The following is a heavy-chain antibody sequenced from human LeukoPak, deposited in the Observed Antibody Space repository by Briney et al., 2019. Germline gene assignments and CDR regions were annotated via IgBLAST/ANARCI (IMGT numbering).Heavy chain of an antibody. CDR2: IKSKTDGGTT. Sequence: GGSLRLSCAASGFTLNSYAMNWVRQAPGKGLEWVGRIKSKTDGGTTDYAAPVKGRFTISRDDSKNTLYLQMNSLKTEDTAVYYCTTDYADYGDFWGQGTLVTVSS. J-gene: IGHJ4*02. D-gene: IGHD4-17*01. CDR3: TTDYADYGDF. V-gene: IGHV3-15*01. CDR1: GFTLNSYA.